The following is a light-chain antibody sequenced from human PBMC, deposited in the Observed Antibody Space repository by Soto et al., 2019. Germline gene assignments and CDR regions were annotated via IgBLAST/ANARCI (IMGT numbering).Light chain of an antibody. V-gene: IGKV3-15*01. J-gene: IGKJ1*01. CDR3: RQYGKT. CDR1: QSVSSN. CDR2: GAS. Sequence: ELVMTQSPATLSVSPGERATLSCRASQSVSSNLAWYQQKPGQAPRLLIYGASTRATGIPARFSGSGSGTEFTLTISSLQSEDFAVYYCRQYGKTFGQGTKV.